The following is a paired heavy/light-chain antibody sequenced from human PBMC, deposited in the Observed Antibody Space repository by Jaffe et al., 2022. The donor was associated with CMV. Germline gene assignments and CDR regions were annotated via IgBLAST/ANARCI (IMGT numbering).Heavy chain of an antibody. CDR1: GYTFTGYY. Sequence: QVQLVQSGAEVKKPGASVKVSCKASGYTFTGYYMHWVRQAPGQGLEWMGWINPNSGGTNYAQKFQGRVTMTRDTSISTAYMELSRLRSDDTAVYYCARVIYHTSIFGVVITYNWFDPWGQGTLVTVSS. CDR3: ARVIYHTSIFGVVITYNWFDP. D-gene: IGHD3-3*01. V-gene: IGHV1-2*02. J-gene: IGHJ5*02. CDR2: INPNSGGT.
Light chain of an antibody. J-gene: IGLJ3*02. CDR2: DVS. CDR3: SSYTSSSTFNWV. V-gene: IGLV2-14*03. CDR1: SSDVGGYNY. Sequence: QSALTQPASVSGSPGQSITISCTGTSSDVGGYNYVSWYQQHPGKAPKLMIYDVSNRPSGVSNRFSGSKSGNTASLTISGLQAEDEADYYCSSYTSSSTFNWVFGGGTKLTVL.